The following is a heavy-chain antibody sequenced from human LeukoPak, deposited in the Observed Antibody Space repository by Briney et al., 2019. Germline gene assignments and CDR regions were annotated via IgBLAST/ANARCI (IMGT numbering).Heavy chain of an antibody. CDR1: GYTFTSYD. CDR2: MNPNSGNT. Sequence: ASVKVSCKASGYTFTSYDINWVRQATGQGLEWMGWMNPNSGNTGYAQKFQGRVTITRNTSISTAYMELSSLRSEDTAVYYCARVSPKFSQLGGLIDYWGQGTLVTVSS. CDR3: ARVSPKFSQLGGLIDY. D-gene: IGHD6-13*01. J-gene: IGHJ4*02. V-gene: IGHV1-8*03.